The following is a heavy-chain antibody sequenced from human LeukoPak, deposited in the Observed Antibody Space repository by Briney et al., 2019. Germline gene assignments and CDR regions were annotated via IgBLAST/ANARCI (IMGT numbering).Heavy chain of an antibody. CDR2: LYYSGST. CDR1: GGSISHFY. J-gene: IGHJ4*02. CDR3: ARGTYYDSSAYSGVRLFDY. D-gene: IGHD3-22*01. V-gene: IGHV4-59*01. Sequence: SETLSLTCTGSGGSISHFYWRWIGPPPRKGLEWIGYLYYSGSTNYNPSLNSRVTISVDPSKNQFSLKLSSVTAADTAVYYCARGTYYDSSAYSGVRLFDYWGQGTLVTVSS.